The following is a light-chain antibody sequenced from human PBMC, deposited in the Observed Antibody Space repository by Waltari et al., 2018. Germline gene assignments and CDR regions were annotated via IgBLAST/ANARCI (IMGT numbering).Light chain of an antibody. CDR1: SSNLGSNP. CDR3: AAWDNSLSAWV. V-gene: IGLV1-47*01. J-gene: IGLJ3*02. Sequence: QSLLTQPPSASGTPGQRVTPPCSGSSSNLGSNPVYWYQPPPGTAPKVLIYKNSPRPSGVPDRFSGSKSGTSASLAMSGLRSEDEGDYYCAAWDNSLSAWVFGGGTKLTVL. CDR2: KNS.